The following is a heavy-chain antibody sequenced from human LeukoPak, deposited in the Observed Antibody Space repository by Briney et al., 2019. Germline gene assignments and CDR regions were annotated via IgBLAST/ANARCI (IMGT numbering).Heavy chain of an antibody. CDR1: GVTFSSYS. J-gene: IGHJ6*02. CDR2: ISSSSSYI. D-gene: IGHD3-10*01. Sequence: KTGGSLRLSCAASGVTFSSYSMNWVRQAPGKGLEWVSSISSSSSYIYYADSVKGRFTISRDNAKNSLYLQMNSLRAEDTAVYYCARDHLGAMVRGVYVWGQGTTVTVSS. V-gene: IGHV3-21*01. CDR3: ARDHLGAMVRGVYV.